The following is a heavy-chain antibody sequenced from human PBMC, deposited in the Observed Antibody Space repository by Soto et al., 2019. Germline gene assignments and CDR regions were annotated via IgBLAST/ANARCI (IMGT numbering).Heavy chain of an antibody. CDR1: GYTFTSYG. CDR2: ISAYNGNT. D-gene: IGHD6-13*01. CDR3: ARDSEGCTSSSWTIYYYYYGMDV. Sequence: ASVKVSCKASGYTFTSYGISWVRQAPGQGLEWMGWISAYNGNTNYAQKLQGRVTMTTDTSTSTAYMELRSLRSDDTAVYYCARDSEGCTSSSWTIYYYYYGMDVWGQGTTVTVSS. J-gene: IGHJ6*02. V-gene: IGHV1-18*01.